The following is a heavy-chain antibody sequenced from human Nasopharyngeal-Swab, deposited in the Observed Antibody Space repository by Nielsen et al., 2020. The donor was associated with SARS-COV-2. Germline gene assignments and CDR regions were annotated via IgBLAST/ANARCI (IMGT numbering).Heavy chain of an antibody. CDR2: ISAYNGNT. Sequence: ASVKVSCKASGYTFTSYGISWVRQAPGQGLEWMGWISAYNGNTNYAQKLQGRVTMTTDTSTSTVYMELSSLRFEDTAVYYCARRDGHDLDHWGQGTLVTVSS. J-gene: IGHJ4*02. V-gene: IGHV1-18*01. CDR1: GYTFTSYG. CDR3: ARRDGHDLDH. D-gene: IGHD5-24*01.